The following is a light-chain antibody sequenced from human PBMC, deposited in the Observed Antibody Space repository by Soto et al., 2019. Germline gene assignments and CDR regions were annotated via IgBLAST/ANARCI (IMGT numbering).Light chain of an antibody. J-gene: IGLJ2*01. CDR3: GTWDSSLSGVV. Sequence: QSVLTQPPSVSAAPGQKVTISCSGSSSNIGNNYVSWYQQLPGTAPKLLIYDNNKRPSGIPDRFSGSKSGTSATLGITGIQTGDEADYYCGTWDSSLSGVVFGGGTKLTVL. CDR1: SSNIGNNY. V-gene: IGLV1-51*01. CDR2: DNN.